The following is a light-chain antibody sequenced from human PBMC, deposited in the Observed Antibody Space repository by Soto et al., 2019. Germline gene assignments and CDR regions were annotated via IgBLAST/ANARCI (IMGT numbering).Light chain of an antibody. CDR1: QSVGSL. CDR3: QQYGSSPT. V-gene: IGKV3-15*01. Sequence: EVVMTQSPATLSVSPGEGATLSCRASQSVGSLVAWYQQKPGQAPRLLIYRVSTRATDIAARFTGSGSGTEFTLTISSLQTEDFAVYYCQQYGSSPTFGQGTKVDIK. J-gene: IGKJ1*01. CDR2: RVS.